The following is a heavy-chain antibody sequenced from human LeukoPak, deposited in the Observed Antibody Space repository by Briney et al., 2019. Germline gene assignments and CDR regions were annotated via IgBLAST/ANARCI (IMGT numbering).Heavy chain of an antibody. D-gene: IGHD1-26*01. CDR2: INPNSGGT. V-gene: IGHV1-2*02. CDR1: GYTFTGYY. J-gene: IGHJ4*02. CDR3: ARDILVGATNGDY. Sequence: ASVKVSCKASGYTFTGYYMHWVRQAPGQGLERMGWINPNSGGTNYAQKFQGRVTMTRDTSISTAYMELSRLRSDDTAVYYCARDILVGATNGDYWGQGTLVTVSS.